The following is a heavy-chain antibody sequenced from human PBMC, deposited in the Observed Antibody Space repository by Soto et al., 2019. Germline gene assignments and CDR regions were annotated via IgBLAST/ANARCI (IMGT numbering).Heavy chain of an antibody. CDR3: ARTNTAMVTGWFDP. Sequence: QVQLVQSGAEVKKPESSVKVSCKASGGTFSSYAISWVRQAPGQGLEWMGGIIPIFGTANYAQKFQGRVTITADESTSTAYMELSSLRSEDTAMYYCARTNTAMVTGWFDPWGQGTLVTVSS. CDR1: GGTFSSYA. V-gene: IGHV1-69*12. D-gene: IGHD5-18*01. CDR2: IIPIFGTA. J-gene: IGHJ5*02.